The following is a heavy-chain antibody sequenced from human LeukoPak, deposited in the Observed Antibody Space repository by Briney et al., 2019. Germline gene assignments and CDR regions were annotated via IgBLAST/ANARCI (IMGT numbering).Heavy chain of an antibody. CDR2: IIPMLGKP. D-gene: IGHD4-11*01. Sequence: EASVKVSCKASGGTFTTHAINWVRQAPGQGFEWVGRIIPMLGKPNYGQKSQGRVTITADKFTSTVYMELTSLRSEDTAVYYCARDGTVRDDYYGMDVWGQGTTVTVSS. CDR3: ARDGTVRDDYYGMDV. CDR1: GGTFTTHA. J-gene: IGHJ6*02. V-gene: IGHV1-69*04.